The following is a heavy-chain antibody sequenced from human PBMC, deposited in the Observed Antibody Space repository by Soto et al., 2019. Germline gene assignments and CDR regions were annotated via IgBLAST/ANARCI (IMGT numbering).Heavy chain of an antibody. CDR2: ISYDGSNK. CDR1: MVSFSSYG. CDR3: AKDRDDILTGHMDV. D-gene: IGHD3-9*01. Sequence: LRICCAASMVSFSSYGLHWVRKTPVKGLEWVAVISYDGSNKYYGDSVKGRFTISRDNSKNTLYLQMNSLRTEDTAVYYCAKDRDDILTGHMDVWAQGTRVSVSS. V-gene: IGHV3-30*18. J-gene: IGHJ6*02.